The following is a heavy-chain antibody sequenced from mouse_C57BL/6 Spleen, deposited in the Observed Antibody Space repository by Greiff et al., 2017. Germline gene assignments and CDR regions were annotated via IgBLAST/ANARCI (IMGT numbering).Heavy chain of an antibody. Sequence: VQLQQSGTVLARPGASVKMSCKTSGYTFTSYWMHWVKQRPGQGLEWIGAIYPGNSDTSYNQKFKGKAKLTAVTSASTAYMELSSLTNEDSAVYYCTKVYYYGSSLYAMDYWGQGTSVTVSS. D-gene: IGHD1-1*01. V-gene: IGHV1-5*01. J-gene: IGHJ4*01. CDR1: GYTFTSYW. CDR3: TKVYYYGSSLYAMDY. CDR2: IYPGNSDT.